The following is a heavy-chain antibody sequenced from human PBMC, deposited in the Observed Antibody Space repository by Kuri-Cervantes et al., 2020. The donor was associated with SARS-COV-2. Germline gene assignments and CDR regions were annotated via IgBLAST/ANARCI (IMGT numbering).Heavy chain of an antibody. CDR1: GYSISSGYY. J-gene: IGHJ5*02. CDR3: ARRHYYDSSGFWYDP. CDR2: IHHTGNT. V-gene: IGHV4-38-2*01. D-gene: IGHD3-22*01. Sequence: ESLKISCAVSGYSISSGYYWGWIRQPPGKGLECIGSIHHTGNTNYNPSLKSRVTISVDTSKNQFSLEWSPVTAADTAVYYCARRHYYDSSGFWYDPWGQGTLVTVSS.